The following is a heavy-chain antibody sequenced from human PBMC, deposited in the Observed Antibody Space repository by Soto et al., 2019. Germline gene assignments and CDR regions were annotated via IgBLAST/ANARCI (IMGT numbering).Heavy chain of an antibody. CDR2: IDGAGDSA. CDR1: GFIFSSYG. Sequence: GGSLRLSCAASGFIFSSYGLSWVRQAPGKGLEWVSTIDGAGDSAYYADSLKGRFTISRDNSKKTLYLQMNSLRAEETAVYYCAKWRGDYFDNSGYPDYWGQGTVVTVSS. V-gene: IGHV3-23*01. J-gene: IGHJ4*02. D-gene: IGHD3-22*01. CDR3: AKWRGDYFDNSGYPDY.